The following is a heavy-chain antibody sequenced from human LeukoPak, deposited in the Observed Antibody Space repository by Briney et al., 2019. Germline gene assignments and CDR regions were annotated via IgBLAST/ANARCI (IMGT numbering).Heavy chain of an antibody. J-gene: IGHJ4*02. CDR1: GGTFSSYA. V-gene: IGHV1-69*05. CDR3: AREVGSGWYYFDY. CDR2: IIPIFGTA. Sequence: SVKVSCKASGGTFSSYAISWVRQAPGQELEWMGRIIPIFGTANYAQKFQGRVTITTDESTSTAYMELSSLRSEDTAVYYCAREVGSGWYYFDYWGQGTLVTVSS. D-gene: IGHD6-19*01.